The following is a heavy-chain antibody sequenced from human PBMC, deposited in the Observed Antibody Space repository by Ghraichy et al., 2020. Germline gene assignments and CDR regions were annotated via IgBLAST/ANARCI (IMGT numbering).Heavy chain of an antibody. CDR3: ARDSYYGDYEPEFDY. CDR2: IKQDGSEK. D-gene: IGHD4-17*01. V-gene: IGHV3-7*01. J-gene: IGHJ4*02. Sequence: GGSLRLSCAASGFSFSNYWMSWVRQAPGKGLEWVANIKQDGSEKYYVDSVKGRFTISRDNAKNSLFLQMNSLRAEDTAVYYCARDSYYGDYEPEFDYWGQGTLVTVSS. CDR1: GFSFSNYW.